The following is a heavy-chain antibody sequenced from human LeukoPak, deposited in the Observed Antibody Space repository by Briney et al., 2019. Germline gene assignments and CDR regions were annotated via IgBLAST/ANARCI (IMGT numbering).Heavy chain of an antibody. Sequence: GGSLRLSCAASGFTVSSNYMSWVRQAPGKGLEWVSVIYSGGSTYYADSEKGRFTISRDNSKNTLYLQMNSLRAEDTAVYYCARDLAAGTSWFDPWGQGTLVTVSS. CDR2: IYSGGST. V-gene: IGHV3-66*01. CDR3: ARDLAAGTSWFDP. J-gene: IGHJ5*02. CDR1: GFTVSSNY. D-gene: IGHD6-13*01.